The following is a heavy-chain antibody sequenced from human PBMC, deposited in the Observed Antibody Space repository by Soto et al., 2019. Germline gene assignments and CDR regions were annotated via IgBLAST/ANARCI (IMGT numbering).Heavy chain of an antibody. Sequence: QITLKESGPTLVKPTQNLTLTCTFSGFSLSSTRVAVGWIRQPPGKALEWLALIYWDDDKRYSPFLKSRLTITKDTSKNQVVLTMTNMDPVDTATYYCAHSVVAGLGYYFDYWGQGTLVTVSS. J-gene: IGHJ4*02. V-gene: IGHV2-5*02. CDR3: AHSVVAGLGYYFDY. CDR1: GFSLSSTRVA. D-gene: IGHD6-19*01. CDR2: IYWDDDK.